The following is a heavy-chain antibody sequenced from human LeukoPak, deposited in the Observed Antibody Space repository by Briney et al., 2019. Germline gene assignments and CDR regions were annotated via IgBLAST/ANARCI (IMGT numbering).Heavy chain of an antibody. CDR2: IYTSGST. Sequence: SQTLSLTCIVSGGSISSGSYYWSWIRQPAGKGLEWIGRIYTSGSTNYNPSLKSRVTISVDTSKNQFSLKLSSVTAADTTVYYCARIAMVAATQWFDPWGQGTLVTVSS. CDR3: ARIAMVAATQWFDP. CDR1: GGSISSGSYY. D-gene: IGHD2-15*01. J-gene: IGHJ5*02. V-gene: IGHV4-61*02.